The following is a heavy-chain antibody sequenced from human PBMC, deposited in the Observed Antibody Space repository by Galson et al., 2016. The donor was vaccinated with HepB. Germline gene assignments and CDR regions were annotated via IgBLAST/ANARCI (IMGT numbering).Heavy chain of an antibody. V-gene: IGHV3-7*03. CDR1: GFTFRSYW. CDR2: IKEDGSEK. J-gene: IGHJ4*02. Sequence: SLRLSCAASGFTFRSYWMSWVRQAPGKGLEWVANIKEDGSEKYYVDSVKGRFTISRDNAKNSLYLQMNSLRADDTAVYYCAKDRKAGLARTRLGYDYWGQGTLVTVSS. D-gene: IGHD1-26*01. CDR3: AKDRKAGLARTRLGYDY.